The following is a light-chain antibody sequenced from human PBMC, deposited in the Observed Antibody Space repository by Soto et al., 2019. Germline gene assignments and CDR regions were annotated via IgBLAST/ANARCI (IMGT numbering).Light chain of an antibody. CDR3: QHLGA. J-gene: IGKJ3*01. CDR2: WAS. CDR1: QSVLYSSNNKNY. Sequence: DIVMTQSPDSLAVSLGERATINCKSSQSVLYSSNNKNYLAWYQQKPGQPPKLLIYWASTRESGVPDRFSGSGSGTDFTITISSLQAEDVAVYYCQHLGAFGPGTKVDIK. V-gene: IGKV4-1*01.